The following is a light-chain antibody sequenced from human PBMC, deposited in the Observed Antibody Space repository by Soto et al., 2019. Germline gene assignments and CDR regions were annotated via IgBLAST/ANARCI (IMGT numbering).Light chain of an antibody. CDR2: GES. CDR3: PQYGSSGT. V-gene: IGKV3-20*01. CDR1: QSVSNNY. Sequence: EIVLTQSPGTLSLSPGERGTLSCMASQSVSNNYLAWYQQKPGQAPRLLIYGESNRATGIPDRFSGSGSGTDFTLTISRLEPEDFAVYYCPQYGSSGTVGQGTEVDIK. J-gene: IGKJ1*01.